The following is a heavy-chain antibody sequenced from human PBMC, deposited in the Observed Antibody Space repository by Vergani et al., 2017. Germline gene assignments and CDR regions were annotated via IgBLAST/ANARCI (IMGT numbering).Heavy chain of an antibody. CDR3: ARDRDFWSGYPDYYMDV. Sequence: QVQLVESGGGVVQPGRSLRLSCAASGFTFSSYGMHWVRQAPGKGLEWVALISYDGSNKYYADSVKGRFTISRDNSKNSLYLQMNSLRAEDTAVYYCARDRDFWSGYPDYYMDVWGKGTTVTVSS. CDR2: ISYDGSNK. D-gene: IGHD3-3*01. CDR1: GFTFSSYG. J-gene: IGHJ6*03. V-gene: IGHV3-30*03.